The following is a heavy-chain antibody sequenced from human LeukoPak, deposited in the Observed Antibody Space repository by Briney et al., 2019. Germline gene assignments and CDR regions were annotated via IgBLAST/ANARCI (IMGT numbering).Heavy chain of an antibody. V-gene: IGHV1-18*01. CDR3: ARGEKPYDY. CDR1: GYTFTYYV. D-gene: IGHD1-26*01. CDR2: INAYNGNT. Sequence: ASVKVSCKTSGYTFTYYVISWVREAPGQGLEWMGWINAYNGNTNDAQKFQGRVTMTTDTSTSTAYMELRSLRSDDTAVYYCARGEKPYDYWGQGTLVSVSS. J-gene: IGHJ4*02.